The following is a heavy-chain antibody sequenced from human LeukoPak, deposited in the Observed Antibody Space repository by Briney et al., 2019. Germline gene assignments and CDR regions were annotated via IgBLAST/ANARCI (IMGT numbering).Heavy chain of an antibody. D-gene: IGHD4-23*01. CDR1: GYTFTGYY. CDR2: INPNSGGT. Sequence: ASVKVSCKASGYTFTGYYMHWVRQAPGQGLEWMGWINPNSGGTNYAQKFQGRVTMTRDTSISTAYMELSRLKSDDTAVYYCARPYGVNFPNYYYMDVWGKGTTVTVSS. J-gene: IGHJ6*03. CDR3: ARPYGVNFPNYYYMDV. V-gene: IGHV1-2*02.